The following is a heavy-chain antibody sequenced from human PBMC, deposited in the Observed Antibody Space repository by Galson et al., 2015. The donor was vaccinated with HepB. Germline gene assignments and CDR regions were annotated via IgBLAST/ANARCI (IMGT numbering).Heavy chain of an antibody. J-gene: IGHJ3*02. D-gene: IGHD2-2*01. CDR1: GFTFSSYG. CDR2: IWYDGSNK. Sequence: SLRLSCAASGFTFSSYGMHWVRQAPGKGLEWVAVIWYDGSNKYYADSVKGRFTISRDNSKNTLYLQMNSLRAEDTAVYYCARSAKYDAVDIWGQGTMVTVSS. CDR3: ARSAKYDAVDI. V-gene: IGHV3-33*08.